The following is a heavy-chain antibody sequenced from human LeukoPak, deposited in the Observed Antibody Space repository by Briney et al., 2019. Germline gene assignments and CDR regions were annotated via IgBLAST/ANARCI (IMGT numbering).Heavy chain of an antibody. V-gene: IGHV3-7*01. CDR1: GFSFSHYW. CDR2: IKQDGSEK. Sequence: GGSLRLSCAASGFSFSHYWMTWVRQAPGKGLEWVANIKQDGSEKYYVDSVEGRFTISRDNAKYSLFLHLNSLRVEDTAVYYCVRVDGSSSCPDYWGQGTLVTVSS. D-gene: IGHD6-13*01. CDR3: VRVDGSSSCPDY. J-gene: IGHJ4*02.